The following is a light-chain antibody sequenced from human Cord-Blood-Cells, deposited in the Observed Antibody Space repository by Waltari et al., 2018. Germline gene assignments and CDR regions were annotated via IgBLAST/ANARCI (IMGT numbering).Light chain of an antibody. CDR3: QQCYSTPRT. J-gene: IGKJ1*01. CDR2: AAS. CDR1: QRISSD. Sequence: IQITRSPSSLSASVGDRVPITCRASQRISSDLNWYQQNPGNAPKLLIYAASSLQSGVPSRFSGSRSGTDFTLTISSLQPEDFATYYCQQCYSTPRTFGQGTKVEIK. V-gene: IGKV1-39*01.